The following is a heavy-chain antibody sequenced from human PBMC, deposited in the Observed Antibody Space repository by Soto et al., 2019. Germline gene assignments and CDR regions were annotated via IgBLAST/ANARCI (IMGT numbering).Heavy chain of an antibody. V-gene: IGHV3-30*18. J-gene: IGHJ4*02. CDR3: AKAGGVATTIDY. Sequence: GGSLRLSCAASGFTFSSYGMHWVRQAPGKGLEWVAVISYDGSNKYYADSVKGRFTISRDNSKNTLYLQMNSLRAEDTAVYYCAKAGGVATTIDYWGQGTLVTVSS. CDR2: ISYDGSNK. CDR1: GFTFSSYG. D-gene: IGHD5-12*01.